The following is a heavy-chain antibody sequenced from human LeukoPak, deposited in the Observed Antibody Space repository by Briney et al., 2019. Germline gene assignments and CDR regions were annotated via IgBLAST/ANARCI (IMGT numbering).Heavy chain of an antibody. CDR2: IYYSGST. V-gene: IGHV4-30-4*08. D-gene: IGHD6-13*01. CDR1: GGSISSGDYY. J-gene: IGHJ4*02. Sequence: SETLSLTCTVSGGSISSGDYYWSWIRQPPGKGLEWIGYIYYSGSTYYNPSLKSRVTISVDTSKNQFSLKLSSVTAADTAVYYCARVNLEQQLNSEDFDYWGQGTLVTVSS. CDR3: ARVNLEQQLNSEDFDY.